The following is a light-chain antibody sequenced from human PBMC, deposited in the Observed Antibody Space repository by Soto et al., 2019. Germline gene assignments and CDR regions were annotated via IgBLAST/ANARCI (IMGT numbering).Light chain of an antibody. CDR1: QNINYN. CDR2: GAY. V-gene: IGKV3-15*01. Sequence: EIVMTQSPATLSVSPGERATLSCRASQNINYNLAWYQQRPGQPPTLLIYGAYTRATGIPDRFSGGGSGTEFTLPISSLQSEDFVVYYCQQYNTWPPLTFGGGTTLKIK. CDR3: QQYNTWPPLT. J-gene: IGKJ4*01.